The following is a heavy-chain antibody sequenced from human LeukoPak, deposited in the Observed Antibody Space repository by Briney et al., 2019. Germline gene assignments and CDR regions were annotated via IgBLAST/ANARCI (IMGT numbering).Heavy chain of an antibody. D-gene: IGHD7-27*01. J-gene: IGHJ4*02. CDR1: GYTFTSYD. Sequence: ASVKVSCKASGYTFTSYDFNWVRQATGQRPEWMGWMSPNSGDTGYAQKFQDRVTMTRNTSTSTAYMELSSLRSDDTAVYYCARGPPNWGYDYWGPGTLVTVSS. V-gene: IGHV1-8*01. CDR3: ARGPPNWGYDY. CDR2: MSPNSGDT.